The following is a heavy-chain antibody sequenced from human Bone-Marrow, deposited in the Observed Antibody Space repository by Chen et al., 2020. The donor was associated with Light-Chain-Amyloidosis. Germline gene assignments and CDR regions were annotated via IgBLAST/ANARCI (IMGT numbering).Heavy chain of an antibody. J-gene: IGHJ3*01. D-gene: IGHD1-26*01. Sequence: EMQLVEYGGGLVQPGGSLRHSCAASGCTFTSNWLTWVRQVTGKGPEWVANMNRDGSKVVYVDSVQGRFLISRDNAKNSLFLQMNNLRAEDTAVYYCARDIYPAYNGMYYDAFDVWGHGTMVTVSS. CDR3: ARDIYPAYNGMYYDAFDV. CDR2: MNRDGSKV. V-gene: IGHV3-7*03. CDR1: GCTFTSNW.